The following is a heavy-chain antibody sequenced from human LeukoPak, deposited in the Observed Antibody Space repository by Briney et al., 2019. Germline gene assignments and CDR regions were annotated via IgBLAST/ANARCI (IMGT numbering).Heavy chain of an antibody. CDR3: AKDTPLIGYASGWSRIFFDY. J-gene: IGHJ4*02. CDR1: GFNFRRYA. CDR2: VNGWSDSI. V-gene: IGHV3-23*01. Sequence: GGSLRLSCAASGFNFRRYAMSWARPATGEGVEWVSTVNGWSDSIYYAEAVKRRFTISRDNSKNTLYRQMNSLRAEDTAVYYCAKDTPLIGYASGWSRIFFDYWGQGTLGTVSS. D-gene: IGHD6-19*01.